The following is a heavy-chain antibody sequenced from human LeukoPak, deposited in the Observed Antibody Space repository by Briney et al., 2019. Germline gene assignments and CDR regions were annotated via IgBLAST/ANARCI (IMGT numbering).Heavy chain of an antibody. V-gene: IGHV3-9*01. CDR2: ISWNSGSI. CDR1: GFTFDDYA. D-gene: IGHD3-16*01. Sequence: GRSLRLSCAASGFTFDDYAMHWVRQAPGKGLEWVSGISWNSGSIGYADSVKGRFTISRDNSKNTLYLQMNSLRAEDTAVYYCAKERGSSIPIRDDYWGQGTLVTVSS. J-gene: IGHJ4*02. CDR3: AKERGSSIPIRDDY.